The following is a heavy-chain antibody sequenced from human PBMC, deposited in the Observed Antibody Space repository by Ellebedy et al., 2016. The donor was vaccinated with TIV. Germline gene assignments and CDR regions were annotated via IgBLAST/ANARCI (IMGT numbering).Heavy chain of an antibody. J-gene: IGHJ5*02. CDR1: GYTFTSYA. Sequence: AASVKVSCKASGYTFTSYAISWVRQAPGQGLEWMGGIIPIFGSANYAQKFQDRVTITADESTSTAYMELSSLRSEDTAVYYCARDPTKRSRWFDPWGQGTLVTVSS. V-gene: IGHV1-69*13. CDR3: ARDPTKRSRWFDP. CDR2: IIPIFGSA.